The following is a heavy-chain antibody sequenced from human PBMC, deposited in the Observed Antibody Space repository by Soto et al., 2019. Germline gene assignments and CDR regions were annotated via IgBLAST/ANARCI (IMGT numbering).Heavy chain of an antibody. V-gene: IGHV5-10-1*01. Sequence: PGESLKISCKGSGYSFTRYCISWLRQMPGKGLEWMGRIDPSDSDTNYSPSFQGHVTISADKSINTAYLQWSSLKASDTAMYYCARHAITSSSSRPAYWGQGTIVTCSP. CDR2: IDPSDSDT. D-gene: IGHD6-6*01. J-gene: IGHJ4*02. CDR3: ARHAITSSSSRPAY. CDR1: GYSFTRYC.